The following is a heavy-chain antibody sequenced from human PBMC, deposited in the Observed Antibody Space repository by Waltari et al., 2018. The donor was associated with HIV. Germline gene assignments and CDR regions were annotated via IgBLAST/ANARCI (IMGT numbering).Heavy chain of an antibody. D-gene: IGHD3-22*01. J-gene: IGHJ3*02. CDR3: ARQEDVYDSSGYHYVRGPFDM. V-gene: IGHV4-39*01. Sequence: QLQESGPGLVKPSETLSLTCSVSGDSIRRSNHYWGWIRQPPGKGLDWSGSIYHSGSTEYNPTLKSRVTISIDTSLEQLSLRLNSVTAADTAIYYCARQEDVYDSSGYHYVRGPFDMWGQGTMVTVSS. CDR2: IYHSGST. CDR1: GDSIRRSNHY.